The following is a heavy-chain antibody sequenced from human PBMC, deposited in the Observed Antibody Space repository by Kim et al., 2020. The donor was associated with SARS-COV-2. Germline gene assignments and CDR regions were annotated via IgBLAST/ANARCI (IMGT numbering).Heavy chain of an antibody. J-gene: IGHJ4*02. CDR2: ISSSSSYI. CDR3: ARAYYDSSGGGLYFDY. Sequence: GGSLRLSCAASGFTFSSYSMNWVRQAPGKGLEWVSSISSSSSYIYYADSVKGRFTISRDNAKNSLYLQMNSLRAEDTAVYYCARAYYDSSGGGLYFDYWGQGTLVTVSS. D-gene: IGHD3-22*01. V-gene: IGHV3-21*01. CDR1: GFTFSSYS.